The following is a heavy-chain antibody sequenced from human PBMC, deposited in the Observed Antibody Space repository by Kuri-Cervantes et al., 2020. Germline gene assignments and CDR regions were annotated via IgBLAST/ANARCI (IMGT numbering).Heavy chain of an antibody. J-gene: IGHJ4*02. Sequence: GGSLRLSCAASGFTFSSYDMHWVRQATGKGLEWVSAIGTAGDTYYPGSVKGRFTISRENAKNSLYLQMNSLRAGDTAVYYCAKKPYKYDSSGYYYFDYWGQGTLVTVSS. CDR1: GFTFSSYD. V-gene: IGHV3-13*01. CDR3: AKKPYKYDSSGYYYFDY. D-gene: IGHD3-22*01. CDR2: IGTAGDT.